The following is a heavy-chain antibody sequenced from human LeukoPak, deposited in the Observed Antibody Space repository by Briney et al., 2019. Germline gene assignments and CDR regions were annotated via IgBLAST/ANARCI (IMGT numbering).Heavy chain of an antibody. V-gene: IGHV3-7*03. Sequence: GGSLRLSCAASGFTFSNYWMSWVRQAPGKGLEWVANIKQDGSEKYYVDSVKGRFTISRDHARNSLYLQMNNLRGEDTAIYYCARDAGNSGYGCDLWGQGTLVTVSS. D-gene: IGHD5-12*01. CDR2: IKQDGSEK. CDR1: GFTFSNYW. CDR3: ARDAGNSGYGCDL. J-gene: IGHJ5*02.